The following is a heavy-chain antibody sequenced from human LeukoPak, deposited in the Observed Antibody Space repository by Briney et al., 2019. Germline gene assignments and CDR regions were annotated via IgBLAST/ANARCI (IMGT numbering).Heavy chain of an antibody. V-gene: IGHV1-18*01. CDR2: ISAYNGNT. D-gene: IGHD2-15*01. Sequence: ASVKVSCKASGYTFTSYGISWVRQAPGQGLEWMGWISAYNGNTNYAQKLQGRVTMTTDTSTSTAYMELRSLRSDDTAVYYCVRDVGYCSGGSCPSFDYWGQGTLVTVSS. CDR1: GYTFTSYG. J-gene: IGHJ4*02. CDR3: VRDVGYCSGGSCPSFDY.